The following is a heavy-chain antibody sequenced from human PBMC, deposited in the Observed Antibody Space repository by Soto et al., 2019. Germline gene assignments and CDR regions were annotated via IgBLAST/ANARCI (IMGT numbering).Heavy chain of an antibody. D-gene: IGHD2-15*01. CDR1: GGSISSGDYY. CDR2: IYYSGST. V-gene: IGHV4-30-4*01. CDR3: ARGMGYCSGGSCYFDY. J-gene: IGHJ4*02. Sequence: SETLSLTCTVSGGSISSGDYYWSWIRQPPGEGLEWIGYIYYSGSTYYNPSLKSRVTISVDTSKNQFSLKLSSVTAADTAVYYCARGMGYCSGGSCYFDYWGQGTLVTVSS.